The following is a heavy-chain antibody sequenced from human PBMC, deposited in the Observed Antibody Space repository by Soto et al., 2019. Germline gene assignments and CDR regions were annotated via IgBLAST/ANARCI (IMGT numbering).Heavy chain of an antibody. J-gene: IGHJ4*02. D-gene: IGHD3-16*02. V-gene: IGHV1-18*01. Sequence: ASVKVSCKASGYNFTNYGISWVRQAPGQGLEWMGWISGHNGNTNYAQKIQDRVTMTTDTSTSTAYMELRSLRSDDTAVYYCARRGAFTFGGVIVLWGQGTLVTSPQ. CDR3: ARRGAFTFGGVIVL. CDR2: ISGHNGNT. CDR1: GYNFTNYG.